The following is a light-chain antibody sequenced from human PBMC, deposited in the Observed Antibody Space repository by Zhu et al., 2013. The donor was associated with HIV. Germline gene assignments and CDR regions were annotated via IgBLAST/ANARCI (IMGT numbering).Light chain of an antibody. CDR1: QGISNH. CDR3: QQYDNLRVT. J-gene: IGKJ3*01. V-gene: IGKV1-33*01. CDR2: TAS. Sequence: DIQMTQSPSSLSASVGDRVTITCRASQGISNHLAWYQQKPGKVPKLLIYTASNLQSGVPSRFSGGGSGTDFTFTITSLQPEDIATYYCQQYDNLRVTFGPGTKVDMK.